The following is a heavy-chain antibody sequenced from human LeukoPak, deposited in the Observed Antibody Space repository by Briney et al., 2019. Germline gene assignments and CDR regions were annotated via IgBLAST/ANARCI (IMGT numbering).Heavy chain of an antibody. CDR2: ISYDGSNK. Sequence: PGGSLRLSCAASGFTFSSYAMHWVRQAPGKGLEWVAVISYDGSNKYYADSVKGRFTISRDNSKNTLYLQMNSLRAEDTAVYYCARADSIVAEAEYWGQGTLVTVSS. CDR3: ARADSIVAEAEY. D-gene: IGHD6-25*01. V-gene: IGHV3-30-3*01. J-gene: IGHJ4*02. CDR1: GFTFSSYA.